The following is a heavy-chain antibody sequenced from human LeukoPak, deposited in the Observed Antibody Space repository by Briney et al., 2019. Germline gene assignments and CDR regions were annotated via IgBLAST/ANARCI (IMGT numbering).Heavy chain of an antibody. V-gene: IGHV4-59*08. CDR2: IYSSGST. Sequence: SETLSLTCSVSGDSISSYYWSWIRQPPGKGLEWIGYIYSSGSTKYNPSLKSRVTISIDTSRNQFSLTVHSVTAADTAMYYCARRTTVTPNWFDPWGQGTLVTVSS. D-gene: IGHD4-17*01. CDR3: ARRTTVTPNWFDP. J-gene: IGHJ5*02. CDR1: GDSISSYY.